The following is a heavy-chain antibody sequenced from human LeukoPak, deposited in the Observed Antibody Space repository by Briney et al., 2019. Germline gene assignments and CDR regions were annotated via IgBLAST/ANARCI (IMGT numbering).Heavy chain of an antibody. D-gene: IGHD5-12*01. J-gene: IGHJ4*02. CDR3: ARDNIVATTRNDY. V-gene: IGHV3-48*01. CDR1: GFTFSSYS. Sequence: PGGSLRLSCAASGFTFSSYSMNWVRQAPGKGLEWVSYISSSSSTIYYADSVKGRFTISRDNAKNSLYLQMNSLRAEDTAVYYCARDNIVATTRNDYWGQGTLVTVSS. CDR2: ISSSSSTI.